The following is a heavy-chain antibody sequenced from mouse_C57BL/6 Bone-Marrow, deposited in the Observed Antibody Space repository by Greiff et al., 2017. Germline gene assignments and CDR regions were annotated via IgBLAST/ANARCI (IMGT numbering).Heavy chain of an antibody. Sequence: EVKLMESGGDLVKPGGSLKLSCAASGFTFSRYGMSWVRQTPDKRLAWVATISSGGSYTYYPDSVKGRFTISRDNAKNTLYLQMSSLTSEDTAMYYCATYYGSSPAWFAYWGQGTLVTVSA. CDR3: ATYYGSSPAWFAY. CDR2: ISSGGSYT. J-gene: IGHJ3*01. D-gene: IGHD1-1*01. CDR1: GFTFSRYG. V-gene: IGHV5-6*01.